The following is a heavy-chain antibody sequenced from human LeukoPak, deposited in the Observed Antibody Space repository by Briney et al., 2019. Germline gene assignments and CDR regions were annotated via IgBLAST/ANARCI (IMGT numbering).Heavy chain of an antibody. J-gene: IGHJ4*02. CDR1: GDFSSNYY. V-gene: IGHV4-38-2*02. D-gene: IGHD6-19*01. CDR2: IYHSGST. Sequence: SETLSLTCTVSGDFSSNYYWGWIRQPPGKGLEWIGSIYHSGSTYYNPSLKSRVTISVDTSKNQFSLKLSSVTAADTAVYYCARDWRYSSGWYYFDYWGQGTLVTVSS. CDR3: ARDWRYSSGWYYFDY.